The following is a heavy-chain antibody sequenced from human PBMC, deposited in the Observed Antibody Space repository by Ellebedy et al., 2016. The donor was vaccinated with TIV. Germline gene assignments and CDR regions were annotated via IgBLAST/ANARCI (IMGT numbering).Heavy chain of an antibody. V-gene: IGHV4-34*01. D-gene: IGHD3-16*02. CDR3: ARGRYDYVWGSYRYYFDY. Sequence: SETLSLXXAVYGGSFSDYSWNWIRQPPGKGLEWIGEINHSGSTNYNPSLKSRVTTSVDTSKNQFSLKLSSVTAADTAVYYCARGRYDYVWGSYRYYFDYWGQGTLVTVSS. CDR1: GGSFSDYS. CDR2: INHSGST. J-gene: IGHJ4*02.